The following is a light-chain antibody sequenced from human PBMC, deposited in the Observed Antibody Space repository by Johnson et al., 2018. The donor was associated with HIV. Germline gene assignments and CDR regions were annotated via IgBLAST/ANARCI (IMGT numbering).Light chain of an antibody. CDR1: SSNIGNNY. J-gene: IGLJ1*01. Sequence: QSVLTQPPSLSAAPGQKVTISCSGSSSNIGNNYVSWYQQLPGTAPKLLIYENNKRPSEIPDRFSGSKSGTSATLGITGLQTGDEADYYCGTWDSSLSAEVFGTGTKVTVL. CDR3: GTWDSSLSAEV. CDR2: ENN. V-gene: IGLV1-51*02.